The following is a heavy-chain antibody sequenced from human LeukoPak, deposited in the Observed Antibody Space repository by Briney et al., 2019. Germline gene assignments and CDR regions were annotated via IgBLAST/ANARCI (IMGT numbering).Heavy chain of an antibody. V-gene: IGHV1-8*03. CDR1: GYTFTSYD. CDR3: ARRAVAYKYSYYMDV. Sequence: ASVKLSCKASGYTFTSYDINWVRQATGQGLEWMGWMNPNSGNTIYAQKFQGRVTITRNTSISTAYMELSSLRSEDTAVYYCARRAVAYKYSYYMDVWGKGTAVTVSS. CDR2: MNPNSGNT. J-gene: IGHJ6*03. D-gene: IGHD6-19*01.